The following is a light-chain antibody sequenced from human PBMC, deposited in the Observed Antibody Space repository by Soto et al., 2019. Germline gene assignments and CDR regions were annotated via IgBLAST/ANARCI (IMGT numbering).Light chain of an antibody. CDR2: XXD. V-gene: IGLV1-44*01. CDR1: XSXIGRYS. CDR3: AAWDDNLNGPL. J-gene: IGLJ3*02. Sequence: QSVLXXXXSXXXTPXXXXXXSXXGSXSXIGRYSVNWYQHFPGTAPKXXXXXXDERPSGVPDRFSGSKSGTSASLAISGLQSEDEAEYYCAAWDDNLNGPLFGGGTKLTVL.